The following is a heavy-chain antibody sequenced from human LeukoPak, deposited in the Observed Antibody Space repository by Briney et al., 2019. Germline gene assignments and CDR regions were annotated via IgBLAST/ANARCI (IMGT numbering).Heavy chain of an antibody. CDR2: ISSSSSTI. V-gene: IGHV3-48*04. D-gene: IGHD3-10*01. Sequence: GGSLRLSCAASGFTFSSYGMNWVRQAPGKGLEWVSYISSSSSTIYYADSVKGRFTISRDNAQNSLYLQMDSLRAEDAAVYYCARDLAGHYYGSGSSFDYWGQGTLVTVSS. CDR1: GFTFSSYG. CDR3: ARDLAGHYYGSGSSFDY. J-gene: IGHJ4*02.